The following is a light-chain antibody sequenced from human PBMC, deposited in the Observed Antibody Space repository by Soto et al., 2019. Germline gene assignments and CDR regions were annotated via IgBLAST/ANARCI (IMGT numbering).Light chain of an antibody. CDR2: AAS. J-gene: IGKJ4*01. Sequence: DIQLTQSPSFLSASVGDRVTITCRASQGISSYLAWYQQKPGKAPKLLIYAASTLQSGVPSRFSGSGSGTDFTLTISCLQSEDFATYYCQQYYSYPLTFGGGTKV. CDR3: QQYYSYPLT. CDR1: QGISSY. V-gene: IGKV1-9*01.